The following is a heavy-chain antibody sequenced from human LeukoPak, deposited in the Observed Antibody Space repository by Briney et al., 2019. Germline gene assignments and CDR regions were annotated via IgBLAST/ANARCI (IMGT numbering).Heavy chain of an antibody. CDR1: GYTFTSYA. CDR3: ARSGGTRYYDILTGYLRNWFDP. CDR2: INTNTGNP. D-gene: IGHD3-9*01. J-gene: IGHJ5*02. V-gene: IGHV7-4-1*02. Sequence: GASVKVSCKASGYTFTSYAMNWVRQAPGQGLEWMGWINTNTGNPTYAQGFTGRFVFSLDTSVSTAYLQISSLKAGDTAVYYCARSGGTRYYDILTGYLRNWFDPWGQGTLVTVSS.